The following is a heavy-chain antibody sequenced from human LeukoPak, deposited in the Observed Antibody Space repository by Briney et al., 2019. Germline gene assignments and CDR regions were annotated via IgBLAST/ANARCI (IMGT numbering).Heavy chain of an antibody. CDR3: ARVASSVWGDDY. Sequence: GASVKVSCKASGYTFTTYDINWVRQATGQGLEWMGWINPNSGSTNYTQKFQGRVTMTRDTSISTAYMELSRLRSGDTAVYYCARVASSVWGDDYWGQGTLVTVSS. CDR1: GYTFTTYD. D-gene: IGHD6-19*01. CDR2: INPNSGST. J-gene: IGHJ4*02. V-gene: IGHV1-2*02.